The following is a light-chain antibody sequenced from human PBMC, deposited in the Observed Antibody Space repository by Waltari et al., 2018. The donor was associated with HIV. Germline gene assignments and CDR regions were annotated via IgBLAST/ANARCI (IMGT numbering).Light chain of an antibody. V-gene: IGLV2-8*01. CDR1: SSDVGGYNY. Sequence: QSALTQPPSASGSPGQSVTLSCTGTSSDVGGYNYVSWHQQHPGKAPKLMIYDVIKRPSGGPDRVSGSKSGNTASLTVSGLQPEDEADYYCSSHAGSKVVFGGGTRLTVL. CDR3: SSHAGSKVV. CDR2: DVI. J-gene: IGLJ2*01.